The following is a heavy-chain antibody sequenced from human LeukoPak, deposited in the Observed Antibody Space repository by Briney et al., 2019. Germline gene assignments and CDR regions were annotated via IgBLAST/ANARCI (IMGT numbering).Heavy chain of an antibody. J-gene: IGHJ6*02. CDR2: IAYNGSSA. CDR1: GFTFRSLG. Sequence: PGGSLRLSCRASGFTFRSLGMHWVRQAPGKGLEWVAVIAYNGSSAYYGDSVKGRFTISRDNSKNTLYLQLNSLGPEDTAVYYCANLTPRGHGMDVWGHGTTVIVSS. D-gene: IGHD3-10*01. CDR3: ANLTPRGHGMDV. V-gene: IGHV3-30*18.